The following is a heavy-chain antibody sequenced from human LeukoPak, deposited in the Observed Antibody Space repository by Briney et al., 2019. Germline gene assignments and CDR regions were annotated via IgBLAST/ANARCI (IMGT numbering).Heavy chain of an antibody. CDR2: IYPGDSDT. V-gene: IGHV5-51*01. CDR1: GYSFSNYW. J-gene: IGHJ4*02. CDR3: ARRQEETPFFDN. Sequence: GESLKISCQGSGYSFSNYWIAWVRQRPGTGPEWMGIIYPGDSDTRYSPSFQGQITISADRSVSTAYLQWSSLKASDSAMYYCARRQEETPFFDNWGQGTLVTVSS.